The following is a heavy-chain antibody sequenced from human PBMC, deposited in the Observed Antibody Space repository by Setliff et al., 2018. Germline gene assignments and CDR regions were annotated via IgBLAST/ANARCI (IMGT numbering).Heavy chain of an antibody. Sequence: PSETLSLTCTVSSDSISNYYWNWIRQPAGKGLEWIGRIYVTESTKYNPSLKSRVTLSIDTSKNQFSLKLSSVTAADAALYYCAASRAYTGAVEEWFLPKTFDFWGQGSPVTV. CDR2: IYVTEST. V-gene: IGHV4-4*07. CDR1: SDSISNYY. D-gene: IGHD3-10*01. J-gene: IGHJ4*02. CDR3: AASRAYTGAVEEWFLPKTFDF.